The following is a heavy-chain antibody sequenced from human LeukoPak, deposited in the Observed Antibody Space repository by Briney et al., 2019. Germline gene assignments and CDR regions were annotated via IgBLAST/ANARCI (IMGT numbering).Heavy chain of an antibody. CDR2: IYSGGSP. CDR3: ARDLNYYDSSGYGH. Sequence: PGGSLRLSCAASGFTFSTNYMSWVRQAPGKGLGWVSVIYSGGSPYYADSVKGRFTISRDNSKNTLYLQMNSLRAEDTAVYYCARDLNYYDSSGYGHWGQGTLVTVSS. CDR1: GFTFSTNY. D-gene: IGHD3-22*01. V-gene: IGHV3-53*01. J-gene: IGHJ4*02.